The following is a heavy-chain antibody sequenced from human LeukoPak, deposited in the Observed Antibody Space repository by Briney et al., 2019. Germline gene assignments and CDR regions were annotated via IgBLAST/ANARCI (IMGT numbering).Heavy chain of an antibody. CDR3: ATRRPDFGDHRPFLDI. Sequence: GGSLRLFCAASGFTASSNYMSWVRQAPGKGLESVSIIYSGGNTYYAESVKGRFAISRDNSKNTLFLQMNSLRAEDTAVYYCATRRPDFGDHRPFLDIWGQGTMVTVSS. CDR2: IYSGGNT. V-gene: IGHV3-66*01. D-gene: IGHD4-17*01. CDR1: GFTASSNY. J-gene: IGHJ3*02.